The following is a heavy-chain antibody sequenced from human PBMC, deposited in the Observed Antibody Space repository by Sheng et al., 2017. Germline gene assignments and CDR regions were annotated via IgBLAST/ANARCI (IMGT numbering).Heavy chain of an antibody. J-gene: IGHJ4*02. V-gene: IGHV1-69*08. Sequence: QVQLVQSGAEVKKPGSSVKVSCKASGGTFSSYTISWVRQAPGQGLEWMGRIIPILGIANYAQKFQGRVTITADKSTSTAYMELSSLRSEDTAVYYCARDEPMGGATDWGQGTLVTVSS. CDR2: IIPILGIA. CDR3: ARDEPMGGATD. CDR1: GGTFSSYT. D-gene: IGHD1-26*01.